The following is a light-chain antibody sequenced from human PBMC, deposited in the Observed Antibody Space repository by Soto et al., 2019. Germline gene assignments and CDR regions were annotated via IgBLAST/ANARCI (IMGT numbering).Light chain of an antibody. Sequence: QSVLTQPPSASGTPGQRVTISCSGSSSNIGSNYVYWYQQLPGTAPKLLIYRNNQRPSGVPDRFSGSKSGTSASLAISGLRSEDEAKYYCAAWDDSLSGYVLGTGTKVTVL. V-gene: IGLV1-47*01. CDR1: SSNIGSNY. CDR3: AAWDDSLSGYV. CDR2: RNN. J-gene: IGLJ1*01.